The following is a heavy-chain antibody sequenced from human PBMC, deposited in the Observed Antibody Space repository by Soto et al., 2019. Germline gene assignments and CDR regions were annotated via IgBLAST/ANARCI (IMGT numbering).Heavy chain of an antibody. D-gene: IGHD5-12*01. CDR3: ARDGGYDSAIAYYYYYYMDV. CDR1: GDTFTSYG. CDR2: ISAYNGNT. J-gene: IGHJ6*03. V-gene: IGHV1-18*01. Sequence: ASVKVSCKASGDTFTSYGISWVRQAPGQGLEWMGWISAYNGNTNYAQKLQGRVTMTTDTSTSTAYMELRSLRSDDTAVYYCARDGGYDSAIAYYYYYYMDVWGKGTTVTVSS.